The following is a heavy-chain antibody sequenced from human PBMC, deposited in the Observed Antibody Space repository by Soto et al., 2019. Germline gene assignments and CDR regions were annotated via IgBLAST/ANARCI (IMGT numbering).Heavy chain of an antibody. CDR1: GYTFTSYY. V-gene: IGHV1-46*01. CDR3: ARVPAADYYYYGMDV. Sequence: ASVKVSCKASGYTFTSYYMHWVRQAPGQGLEWMGIINPSGGSTSYAQKFQGRVTMTRDTSTSTVYMELSSLRSEDTAVYYCARVPAADYYYYGMDVWGQGTTVTSP. CDR2: INPSGGST. D-gene: IGHD2-2*01. J-gene: IGHJ6*02.